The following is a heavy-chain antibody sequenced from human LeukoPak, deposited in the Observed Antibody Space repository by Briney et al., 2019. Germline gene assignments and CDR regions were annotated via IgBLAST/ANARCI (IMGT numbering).Heavy chain of an antibody. J-gene: IGHJ4*02. CDR1: GFTFSIYA. Sequence: GGSLRLSCAASGFTFSIYAMSWVRQAPGKGLEWVSAVTDSGGTTYYADSVKGRFTISRDNSKNTLYLQMNSLRVEDTAVYYCARDDDYGGKPFDYWGQGTLVTVSS. D-gene: IGHD4-23*01. CDR2: VTDSGGTT. V-gene: IGHV3-23*01. CDR3: ARDDDYGGKPFDY.